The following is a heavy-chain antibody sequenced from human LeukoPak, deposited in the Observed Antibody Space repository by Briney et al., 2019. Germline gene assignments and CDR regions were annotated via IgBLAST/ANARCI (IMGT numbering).Heavy chain of an antibody. V-gene: IGHV1-69*01. J-gene: IGHJ4*02. CDR1: GGTFSSYA. D-gene: IGHD2-15*01. CDR3: ARGRSVVVVAAPYYFDY. CDR2: IIPILGTA. Sequence: ASVKVSCKASGGTFSSYAISWVRQAPGQGLEWMGGIIPILGTANYAQKFQGRVTITADESTSTAYMELSSLRSEDTAVYYCARGRSVVVVAAPYYFDYWGQGTLVTVSS.